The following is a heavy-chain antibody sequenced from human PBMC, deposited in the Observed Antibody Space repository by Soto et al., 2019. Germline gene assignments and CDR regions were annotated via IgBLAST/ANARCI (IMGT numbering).Heavy chain of an antibody. CDR1: GFTFSSYA. CDR3: AKDLMAMVRGVTAADY. V-gene: IGHV3-23*01. D-gene: IGHD3-10*01. Sequence: GGSLRLSCAASGFTFSSYAMSWVRQAPGKGLEWVSAISGSDGSTYYADSVKGRFTISRDNSKNTLYLQMNSLRAEDTAVYYCAKDLMAMVRGVTAADYRGQGTLVTVSS. CDR2: ISGSDGST. J-gene: IGHJ4*02.